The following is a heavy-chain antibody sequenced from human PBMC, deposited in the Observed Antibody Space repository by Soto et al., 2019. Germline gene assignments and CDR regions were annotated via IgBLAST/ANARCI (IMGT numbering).Heavy chain of an antibody. D-gene: IGHD4-17*01. V-gene: IGHV1-2*02. CDR1: GYTFTDYY. J-gene: IGHJ3*02. CDR2: INPNSGGT. Sequence: ASVKVSCKASGYTFTDYYMHWVRQAPGQGLEWMGWINPNSGGTNYAQKFQGRVTMTRDTSINTAYMDLSRLRSDDTAVYYCARHPPTYGDYVSYYAFDIWGQGTMVTVSS. CDR3: ARHPPTYGDYVSYYAFDI.